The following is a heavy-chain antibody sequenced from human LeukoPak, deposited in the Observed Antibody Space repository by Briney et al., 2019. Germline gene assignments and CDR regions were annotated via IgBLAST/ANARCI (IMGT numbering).Heavy chain of an antibody. CDR3: ARDRYSSSNYYYYYMDV. D-gene: IGHD6-13*01. Sequence: GGSLRLSCAASGFTFSSYAMHWVRQAPGKGLEYVSAFSSNGGSTYYANSVKGRFTISRDNSKNTLYLQMGSLRAEDTAVYYCARDRYSSSNYYYYYMDVCGKGTTVTVSS. V-gene: IGHV3-64*01. J-gene: IGHJ6*03. CDR2: FSSNGGST. CDR1: GFTFSSYA.